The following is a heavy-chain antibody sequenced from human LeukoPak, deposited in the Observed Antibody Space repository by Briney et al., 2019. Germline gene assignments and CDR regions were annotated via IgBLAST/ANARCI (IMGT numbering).Heavy chain of an antibody. V-gene: IGHV1-69*05. CDR1: GYTFTGYY. Sequence: SVKVSCKASGYTFTGYYMHWVRQAPGQGLEWMGRIIPMFDTTNYAQRFQGRVTITTDESTTTAYMELSSLRSEDTAVYYCARDGGGYSYGGHWGQGTLVTVSS. J-gene: IGHJ4*02. D-gene: IGHD5-18*01. CDR3: ARDGGGYSYGGH. CDR2: IIPMFDTT.